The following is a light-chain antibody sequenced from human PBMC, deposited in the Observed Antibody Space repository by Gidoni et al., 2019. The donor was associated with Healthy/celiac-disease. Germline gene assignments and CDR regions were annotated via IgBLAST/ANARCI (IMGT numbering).Light chain of an antibody. CDR1: QSVSSY. Sequence: IVLTQSLATLSLSPGERATLSCRASQSVSSYLAWYQQKPGQAPRLLIYDASNRATGIPARFSGSGSGTDFTLTISSLEPEDFAVYYCQQRSNWPPFTFXPXTKVDIK. CDR3: QQRSNWPPFT. CDR2: DAS. V-gene: IGKV3-11*01. J-gene: IGKJ3*01.